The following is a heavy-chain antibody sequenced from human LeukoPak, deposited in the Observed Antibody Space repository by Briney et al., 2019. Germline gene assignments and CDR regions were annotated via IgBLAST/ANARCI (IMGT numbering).Heavy chain of an antibody. Sequence: GGSLRLPCSVSGYTFSTYYMHWVRQSPGKGLEYVSSISCNGDNTYYADSVKGRFTISRDNAKNTLYLQMSRLRDDDTAVYYCLRETGYWGQGTLVTVSS. CDR3: LRETGY. CDR2: ISCNGDNT. J-gene: IGHJ4*02. V-gene: IGHV3-64D*06. CDR1: GYTFSTYY.